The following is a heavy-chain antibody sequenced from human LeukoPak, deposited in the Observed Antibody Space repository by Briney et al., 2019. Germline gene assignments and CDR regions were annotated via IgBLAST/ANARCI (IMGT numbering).Heavy chain of an antibody. CDR2: IYPGDSDT. Sequence: GESLKISCKGSGYSFTSYWIGWVRQMPGKGLEWMGIIYPGDSDTRYSPSFQGQVTISADKSISTAYLQWNSLKASDTAMYYCARGYCSSTSCFRGYNWFDPWGQGTLVTVSS. CDR1: GYSFTSYW. J-gene: IGHJ5*02. D-gene: IGHD2-2*01. V-gene: IGHV5-51*01. CDR3: ARGYCSSTSCFRGYNWFDP.